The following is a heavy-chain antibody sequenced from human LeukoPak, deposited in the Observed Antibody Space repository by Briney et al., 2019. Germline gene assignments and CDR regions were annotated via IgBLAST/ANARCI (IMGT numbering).Heavy chain of an antibody. Sequence: GESLKISCKVSGYSFTSYWIGWVRQMPGKGLEWMGIIYPGDSDTRYRPSFQGHVTISADKSISTAYLQWSSLKASDTAMYYCVRQGGSYWENHFDFWGQGTLVTVSS. J-gene: IGHJ4*02. D-gene: IGHD1-26*01. V-gene: IGHV5-51*01. CDR1: GYSFTSYW. CDR3: VRQGGSYWENHFDF. CDR2: IYPGDSDT.